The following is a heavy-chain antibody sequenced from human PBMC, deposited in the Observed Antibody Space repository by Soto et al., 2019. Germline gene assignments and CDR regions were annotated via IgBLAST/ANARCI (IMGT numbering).Heavy chain of an antibody. CDR3: AKDIDPYSSSWYGGGGYYGMDV. Sequence: GSLRLSCAASGFTFDDYAMHWVRQAPGKGLEWVSLISWDGGSTYYADSVKGRFTISRDNSKNSLYLQMNSLRAEDTALYYWAKDIDPYSSSWYGGGGYYGMDVWGQGTTVTVSS. D-gene: IGHD6-13*01. CDR1: GFTFDDYA. V-gene: IGHV3-43D*03. J-gene: IGHJ6*02. CDR2: ISWDGGST.